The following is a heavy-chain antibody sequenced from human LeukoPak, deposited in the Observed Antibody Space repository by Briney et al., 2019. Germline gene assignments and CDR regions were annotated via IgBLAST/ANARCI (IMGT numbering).Heavy chain of an antibody. CDR2: IRSKAYGGTT. CDR1: GFTFSSYA. V-gene: IGHV3-49*03. CDR3: TRAGHCSGGSCYQYYFDY. D-gene: IGHD2-15*01. Sequence: GGSLRLSCAASGFTFSSYAMSWFRQAPGKGLEWVGFIRSKAYGGTTEYAASVKGRFTISRDDSKSIAYLQMNSLKTEDTAVYYCTRAGHCSGGSCYQYYFDYWGQGTLVTVSS. J-gene: IGHJ4*02.